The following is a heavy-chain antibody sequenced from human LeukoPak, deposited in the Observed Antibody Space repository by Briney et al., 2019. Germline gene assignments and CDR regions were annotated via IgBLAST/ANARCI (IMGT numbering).Heavy chain of an antibody. CDR1: GFTFSSYA. V-gene: IGHV3-23*01. D-gene: IGHD3-22*01. J-gene: IGHJ4*02. Sequence: GGSLRLSCAASGFTFSSYAMSWVRQAPEKGLEWVSGISGSGDNTYYADSVKGRFTISRDNSKNTLYVQVNSLGTEDTAAYYCAKGSYYDSSGSFYFDYWGQGTLVTVSS. CDR2: ISGSGDNT. CDR3: AKGSYYDSSGSFYFDY.